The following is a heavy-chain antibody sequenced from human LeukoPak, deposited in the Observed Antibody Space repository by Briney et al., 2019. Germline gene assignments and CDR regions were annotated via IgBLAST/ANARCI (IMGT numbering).Heavy chain of an antibody. CDR3: ARDVYSYGYAGGDYYFDY. J-gene: IGHJ4*02. D-gene: IGHD5-18*01. Sequence: SVKVSCKASGYTFTSYAMNWVRQAPGQGLEWMGGIIPIFGTANYAQKFQGRVTITADKSTSTAYMELSSLRSEDTAVYYCARDVYSYGYAGGDYYFDYWGQGTLVTVSS. CDR1: GYTFTSYA. CDR2: IIPIFGTA. V-gene: IGHV1-69*06.